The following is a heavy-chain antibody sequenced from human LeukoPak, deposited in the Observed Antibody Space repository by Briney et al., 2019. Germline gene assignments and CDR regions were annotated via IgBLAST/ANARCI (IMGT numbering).Heavy chain of an antibody. D-gene: IGHD6-13*01. Sequence: GSLRLSCAASGFIFSDHYMDWVRQAPGKGLEWVGRTRNRANNYTTEYAASVKGRFTISRDDSKNTLYLQMNSLKTEDTAVYYCTTRYSSSWYYFDYWGQGTLVTVSS. CDR3: TTRYSSSWYYFDY. V-gene: IGHV3-72*01. CDR2: TRNRANNYTT. CDR1: GFIFSDHY. J-gene: IGHJ4*02.